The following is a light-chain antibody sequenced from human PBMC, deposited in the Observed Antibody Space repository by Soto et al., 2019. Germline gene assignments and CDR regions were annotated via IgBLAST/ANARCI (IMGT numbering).Light chain of an antibody. CDR3: CSYAGSSSAYV. J-gene: IGLJ1*01. CDR2: EVS. V-gene: IGLV2-23*02. CDR1: SSDVGSYNV. Sequence: QSALTQPASVSGSPGQSITISCTGTSSDVGSYNVVSWYQQHPGKAPKLLIYEVSKRPSGVSDRFPGSKSGNTASLTISGLQAEDEADYHCCSYAGSSSAYVFGTGTKLTVL.